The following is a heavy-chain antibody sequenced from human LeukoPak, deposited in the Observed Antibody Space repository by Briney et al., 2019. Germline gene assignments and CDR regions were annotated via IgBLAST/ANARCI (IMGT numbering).Heavy chain of an antibody. CDR1: GGTFSSYA. CDR3: ARGPREWLLFRLDP. Sequence: SVKVSCKASGGTFSSYAISWVRQAPGQGLEWMGGIIPIFGTANYAQKFQGRVTITADESTSTAYMELSSQRSEDTAVYYCARGPREWLLFRLDPWGQGTLVTVSS. CDR2: IIPIFGTA. D-gene: IGHD3-3*01. V-gene: IGHV1-69*13. J-gene: IGHJ5*02.